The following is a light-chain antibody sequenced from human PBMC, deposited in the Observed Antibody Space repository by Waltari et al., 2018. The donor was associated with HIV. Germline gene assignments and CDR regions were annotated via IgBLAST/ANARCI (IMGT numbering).Light chain of an antibody. CDR3: QSTDSSITYVV. CDR1: ALAKQY. CDR2: KDT. V-gene: IGLV3-25*03. Sequence: SYELTQPPSVSVSPGQTARITCSGDALAKQYSYWYQQKPGQAPLLLIYKDTERPSAIPERFSGSISGTTVTLTISGVQAEDEADYYCQSTDSSITYVVFGGGTKLTVL. J-gene: IGLJ3*02.